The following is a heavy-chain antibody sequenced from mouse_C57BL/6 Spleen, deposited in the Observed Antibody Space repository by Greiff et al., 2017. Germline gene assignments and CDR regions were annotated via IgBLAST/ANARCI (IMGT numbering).Heavy chain of an antibody. CDR2: LDPEAGDT. V-gene: IGHV14-1*01. J-gene: IGHJ4*01. Sequence: EVQLQQSGAELVRPGASVKLSCTASGFNIQDYYMHWVKQRPEQGLEWIGRLDPEAGDTKYAPKFQGKATMTADTSSNTAYLQLSSLTSEDTAVYYCTQSYGPYDAMDYWGQGTAVTVSS. CDR3: TQSYGPYDAMDY. CDR1: GFNIQDYY. D-gene: IGHD1-1*02.